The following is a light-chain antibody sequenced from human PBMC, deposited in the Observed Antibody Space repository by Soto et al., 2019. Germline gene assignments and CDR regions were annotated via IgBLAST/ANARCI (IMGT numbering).Light chain of an antibody. CDR3: ASSAICNISYYV. Sequence: QSVLTQPPSASGSPGQSVTISCTGTSSDVGGYNYVSWYQQHPGKAPKLMIYEVSKRPSGVPDRFSGSKSGNTASLTVSGLQAEDESVYDSASSAICNISYYVVLTVT. V-gene: IGLV2-8*01. CDR1: SSDVGGYNY. J-gene: IGLJ1*01. CDR2: EVS.